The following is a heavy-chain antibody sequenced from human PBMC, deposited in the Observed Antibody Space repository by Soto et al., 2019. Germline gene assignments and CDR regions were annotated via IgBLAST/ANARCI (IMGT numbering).Heavy chain of an antibody. CDR1: GFSFNTYS. CDR3: ASLSRFALDY. J-gene: IGHJ4*02. V-gene: IGHV3-21*01. Sequence: EVQLVESGGGLVKPGGSLRLSCAASGFSFNTYSMNWVRQAPGKGLEWVSSISSSSYINYANSVKGRFTISRDNAKNSLYLQMNSLRAEDTAVYYCASLSRFALDYWGQGTLVTVSS. D-gene: IGHD3-10*01. CDR2: ISSSSYI.